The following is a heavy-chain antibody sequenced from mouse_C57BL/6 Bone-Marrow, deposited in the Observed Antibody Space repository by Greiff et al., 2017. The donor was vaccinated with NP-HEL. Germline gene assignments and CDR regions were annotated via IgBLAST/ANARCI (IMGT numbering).Heavy chain of an antibody. CDR3: ARRWLLPYWYFDV. J-gene: IGHJ1*03. Sequence: EVKVVESVAELVRPGASVKLSCTASGFNIKNTYMHWVKQRPEQGLEWIGRIDPANGNTKYAPKFQGKATITADTSSNTAYLQLSSLTSEDTAIYYCARRWLLPYWYFDVWGTGTTVTVSS. V-gene: IGHV14-3*01. CDR1: GFNIKNTY. D-gene: IGHD2-3*01. CDR2: IDPANGNT.